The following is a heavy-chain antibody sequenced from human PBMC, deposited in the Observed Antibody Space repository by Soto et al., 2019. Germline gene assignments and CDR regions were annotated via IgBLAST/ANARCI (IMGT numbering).Heavy chain of an antibody. Sequence: SVKVSCKASGYTFTSFDINWVRQATGQGLEWMGWMNPNSGHTGYAQKFQGRVTMTRDTSISTAYMELSRLRYEDTAVYYCTRGRNSGDGYNGGGYWGQGTLVTVSS. CDR3: TRGRNSGDGYNGGGY. CDR2: MNPNSGHT. D-gene: IGHD1-1*01. CDR1: GYTFTSFD. J-gene: IGHJ4*02. V-gene: IGHV1-8*01.